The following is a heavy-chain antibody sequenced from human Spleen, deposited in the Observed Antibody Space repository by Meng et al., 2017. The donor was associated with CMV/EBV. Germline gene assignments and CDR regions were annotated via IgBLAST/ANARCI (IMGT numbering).Heavy chain of an antibody. CDR1: GYFISSGYY. Sequence: GSLRLSCTVSGYFISSGYYWGWIRQPPGKGLEWIGSIYHSESTYYNPSLKSRVSISVDTSKNQFSLTLISVTAADTAVYYCATSSTSPYYYDFQHWGQGTLVTVSS. CDR3: ATSSTSPYYYDFQH. J-gene: IGHJ1*01. D-gene: IGHD2-2*01. V-gene: IGHV4-38-2*02. CDR2: IYHSEST.